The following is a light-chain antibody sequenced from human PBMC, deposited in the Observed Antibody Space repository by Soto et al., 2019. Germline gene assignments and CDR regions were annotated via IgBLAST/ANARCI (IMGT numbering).Light chain of an antibody. CDR1: QSVGFY. V-gene: IGKV3-11*01. CDR2: DTS. J-gene: IGKJ1*01. Sequence: EIVLTQSPATLSLSPGERATLSCRASQSVGFYLAWYQQKPGQAPRLLIYDTSNRASGIPARFSGSGSGTDFPLTISSLEPEDFALYYCQLRSNWPPVWTFGQGTKVEIK. CDR3: QLRSNWPPVWT.